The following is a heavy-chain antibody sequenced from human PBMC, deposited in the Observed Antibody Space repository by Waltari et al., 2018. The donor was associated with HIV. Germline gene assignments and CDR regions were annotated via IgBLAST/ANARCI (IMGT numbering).Heavy chain of an antibody. V-gene: IGHV3-30*03. CDR3: ARAPTTSLSLIQGF. CDR2: VSFDSSDF. CDR1: GFPFKNYG. Sequence: LVESGGDVVQPGRSLRLSGSASGFPFKNYGMHWVRQTPGKGLEWVAFVSFDSSDFYYADSVKGRFTVSRDNSKNTLFLQMDSLKSEDTSLYYCARAPTTSLSLIQGFWGQGTLVTVSS. J-gene: IGHJ4*02.